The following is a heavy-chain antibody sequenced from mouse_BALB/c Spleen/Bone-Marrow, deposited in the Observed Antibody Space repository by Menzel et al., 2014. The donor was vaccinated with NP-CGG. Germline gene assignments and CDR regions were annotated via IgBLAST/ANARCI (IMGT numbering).Heavy chain of an antibody. CDR2: ISYSGST. Sequence: EVKLMESGPSLVKPSQTLSLTCSVTGDSTTSGYWNWIRKFPGNKLEYMGYISYSGSTYYNPSLKSRISITLDTSKNQYYLQLNSVTTEDTAAYCCARIYYGSHWCCDVWGAGTTVTVSS. V-gene: IGHV3-8*02. D-gene: IGHD2-2*01. CDR1: GDSTTSGY. CDR3: ARIYYGSHWCCDV. J-gene: IGHJ1*01.